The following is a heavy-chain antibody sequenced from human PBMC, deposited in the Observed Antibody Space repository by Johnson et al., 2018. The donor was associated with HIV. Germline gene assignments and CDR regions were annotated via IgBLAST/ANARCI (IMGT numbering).Heavy chain of an antibody. CDR2: IKQDGSEK. J-gene: IGHJ3*02. CDR3: AIEFRSGVYQDAFDI. V-gene: IGHV3-7*03. CDR1: GFTFRSYW. D-gene: IGHD2-2*01. Sequence: MQLVESGGGLVQPGGSRRLSCVVSGFTFRSYWMTWVRQAPGKGLEWVANIKQDGSEKYYVDSVKGRFTICRDNARNSLYLQMNSLRAEDTALYYFAIEFRSGVYQDAFDIWGQGPMVTFSS.